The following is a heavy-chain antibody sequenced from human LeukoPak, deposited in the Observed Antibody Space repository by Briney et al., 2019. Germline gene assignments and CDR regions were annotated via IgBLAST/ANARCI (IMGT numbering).Heavy chain of an antibody. J-gene: IGHJ4*02. Sequence: ASVKVSCKASGGTFSSYAISWVRQAPGQGLEWMGGIIPIFGTANCAQKFQGRVTITTDESTSTAYMELSSLRSEDTAVYYCARARYFDWLAFDYWGQGTLVTVSS. CDR1: GGTFSSYA. V-gene: IGHV1-69*05. CDR3: ARARYFDWLAFDY. D-gene: IGHD3-9*01. CDR2: IIPIFGTA.